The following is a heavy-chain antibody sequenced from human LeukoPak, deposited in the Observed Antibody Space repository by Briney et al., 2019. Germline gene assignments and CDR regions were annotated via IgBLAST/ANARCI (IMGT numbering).Heavy chain of an antibody. CDR2: INLKTGGT. D-gene: IGHD3-16*01. Sequence: ASVKVSCKASGYTFSDYFMHWVRQAPGQGLVWMGWINLKTGGTTYTQKFQGRVTMTRDMSITTAYMDLSRLRSDDTAVYYCTRAYEYGWFDPWGQGTLVIVSS. J-gene: IGHJ5*02. CDR1: GYTFSDYF. V-gene: IGHV1-2*02. CDR3: TRAYEYGWFDP.